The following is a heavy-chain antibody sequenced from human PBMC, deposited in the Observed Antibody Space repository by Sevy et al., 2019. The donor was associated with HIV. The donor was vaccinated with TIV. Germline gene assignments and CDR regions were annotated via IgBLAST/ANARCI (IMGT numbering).Heavy chain of an antibody. D-gene: IGHD3-16*01. V-gene: IGHV3-21*01. Sequence: GGSLRLSCAASGFTFSSYSMNWVRQAPGKGLEWVSSISSSSYIYYADSVKGRFTISRDNAKNSLYLQMNSLRAEDTAVYYCARERGVGAFDIWGQGTMVTVSS. CDR3: ARERGVGAFDI. CDR2: ISSSSYI. J-gene: IGHJ3*02. CDR1: GFTFSSYS.